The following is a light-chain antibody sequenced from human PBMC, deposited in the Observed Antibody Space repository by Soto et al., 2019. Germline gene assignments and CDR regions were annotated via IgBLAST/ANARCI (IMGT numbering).Light chain of an antibody. CDR1: SSDVGDYNY. J-gene: IGLJ2*01. Sequence: QSALTQPASVSGSPGQSITISRTGTSSDVGDYNYVSWYQQHPGKAPKFMIYGVTIRPSGVSTRFSGSKSGNTASLTISGLQAEDEADYYCSSYTSITSHVIFGGGTKLTVL. V-gene: IGLV2-14*01. CDR2: GVT. CDR3: SSYTSITSHVI.